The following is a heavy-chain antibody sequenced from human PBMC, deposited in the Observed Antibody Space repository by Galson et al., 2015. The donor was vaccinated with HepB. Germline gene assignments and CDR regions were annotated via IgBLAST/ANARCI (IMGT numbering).Heavy chain of an antibody. J-gene: IGHJ4*02. D-gene: IGHD3-10*01. V-gene: IGHV4-39*01. CDR3: ARHILDTSAFFDS. CDR2: GYHNGDT. Sequence: SETLSLTCGVSGASTRSTSYYWGWIRQSPGTGLEWIGTGYHNGDTYYNPSLKSRVTISLDTSRNQFSLNLKPVTAADTAVYYCARHILDTSAFFDSWGQGALVIVSS. CDR1: GASTRSTSYY.